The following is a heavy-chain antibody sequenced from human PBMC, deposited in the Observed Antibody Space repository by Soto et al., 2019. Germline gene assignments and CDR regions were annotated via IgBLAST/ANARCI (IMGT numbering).Heavy chain of an antibody. V-gene: IGHV3-15*07. CDR1: GFTFSNAW. CDR3: TTDGYCSSTSCYASGSYYSYYGMDV. J-gene: IGHJ6*02. CDR2: IKSKTDGGTT. Sequence: PGGSLRLSCAASGFTFSNAWMNWVRQAPGKGLEWVGRIKSKTDGGTTDYAAPVKGRFTISRDDSKNTLYLQMNSLKTEDTAVYYCTTDGYCSSTSCYASGSYYSYYGMDVWGQGTTVTVSS. D-gene: IGHD2-2*03.